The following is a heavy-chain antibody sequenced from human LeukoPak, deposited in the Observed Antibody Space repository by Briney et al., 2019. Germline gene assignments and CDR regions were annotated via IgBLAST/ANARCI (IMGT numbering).Heavy chain of an antibody. D-gene: IGHD2-2*01. CDR1: GGSISSYY. CDR3: ARDRLVVVPAATTEEYYYYGMDV. CDR2: IYTSGST. Sequence: SETLSLTCTVSGGSISSYYWSWIRQPAGKGLEWIGRIYTSGSTNYNPSLKSRVTMSADTSKNQFSLKLSSVTAADTAVYYCARDRLVVVPAATTEEYYYYGMDVWGQGTTVTVSS. J-gene: IGHJ6*02. V-gene: IGHV4-4*07.